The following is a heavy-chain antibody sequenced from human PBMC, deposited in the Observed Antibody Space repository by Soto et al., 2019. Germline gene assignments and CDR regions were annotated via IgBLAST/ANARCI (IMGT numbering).Heavy chain of an antibody. D-gene: IGHD4-17*01. V-gene: IGHV1-8*01. J-gene: IGHJ5*02. CDR1: GYAFTSYD. CDR3: ARDYGGNSGGFDP. Sequence: QVQLVQSGAEMKKPGASVKVSCKASGYAFTSYDINWVRQATGQGLEWMGWMNPNSGDTGYAQKFQGRVTVTRDAAISTAYMELSSLRSEDTAVYYCARDYGGNSGGFDPWGQGTLVTVSS. CDR2: MNPNSGDT.